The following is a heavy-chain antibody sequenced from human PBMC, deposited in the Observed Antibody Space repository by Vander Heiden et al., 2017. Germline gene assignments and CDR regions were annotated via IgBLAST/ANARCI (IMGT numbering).Heavy chain of an antibody. Sequence: QVQLVESGGGVVQPGRSLRLSWAASGFTFSSYGMPWVRQAPGKGLEWVAVIWYDGSNKYYADSVKGRLTISRDNSKNTLYLQMNSLRAEDTAVYYCARKPGSDAFDIWGQGTMVTVSS. CDR2: IWYDGSNK. J-gene: IGHJ3*02. V-gene: IGHV3-33*01. CDR3: ARKPGSDAFDI. CDR1: GFTFSSYG.